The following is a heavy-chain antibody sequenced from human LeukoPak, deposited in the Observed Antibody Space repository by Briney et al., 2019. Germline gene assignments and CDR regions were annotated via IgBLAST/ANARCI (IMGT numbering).Heavy chain of an antibody. Sequence: TGGTLRLSCAASGFTFSDYYMSWIRQAPGKGLEWVSYISGSSTHTNYADSVKGRFTISRDNAKKSLYLQMNSLRAEDTAVYYCATPGLLGYCSSAICAPPGYWGQGTLVTVSS. CDR1: GFTFSDYY. D-gene: IGHD2-2*01. V-gene: IGHV3-11*03. CDR2: ISGSSTHT. CDR3: ATPGLLGYCSSAICAPPGY. J-gene: IGHJ4*02.